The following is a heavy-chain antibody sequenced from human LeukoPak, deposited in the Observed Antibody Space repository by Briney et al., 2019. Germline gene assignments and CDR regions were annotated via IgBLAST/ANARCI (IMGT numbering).Heavy chain of an antibody. Sequence: GGSLRLSCAASGFTFSTYGMHWVRQAPGKGLEWVAFIRSDGSNEYYADSVKGRFTISRDKSKNTLYLQMNSLRAEDTALYYCAKDQSITTIVGQEYYFDYWGQGTLVTVSS. CDR2: IRSDGSNE. V-gene: IGHV3-30*02. CDR3: AKDQSITTIVGQEYYFDY. CDR1: GFTFSTYG. J-gene: IGHJ4*02. D-gene: IGHD3-22*01.